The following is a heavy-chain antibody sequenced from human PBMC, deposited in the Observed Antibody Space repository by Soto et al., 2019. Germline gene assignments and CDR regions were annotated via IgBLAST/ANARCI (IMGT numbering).Heavy chain of an antibody. J-gene: IGHJ4*02. Sequence: GGSLRLSCAASGFTVSSNYMSWVRQAPGKGLEWVSVIYSGGSTYYADSVKGRFTISRDNSKNTLYLQMNSLRVEDTAVYYCARAVIEGYYDSSPYYFDYWGQGTLVTVSS. CDR3: ARAVIEGYYDSSPYYFDY. D-gene: IGHD3-22*01. V-gene: IGHV3-53*01. CDR1: GFTVSSNY. CDR2: IYSGGST.